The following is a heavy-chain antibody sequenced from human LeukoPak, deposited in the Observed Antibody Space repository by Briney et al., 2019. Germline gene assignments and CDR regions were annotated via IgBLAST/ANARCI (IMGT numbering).Heavy chain of an antibody. CDR3: ARDLASPSNSV. D-gene: IGHD5-12*01. J-gene: IGHJ6*02. CDR1: GFTFSTYA. CDR2: ISGSGGGT. Sequence: GGSLRLSCAASGFTFSTYAMSWVRQAPGNGLEWVSAISGSGGGTYYADSVKGRFTISGDNAKNSLYLQMNSLRAEDTALYYCARDLASPSNSVWGQGTTVTVSS. V-gene: IGHV3-23*01.